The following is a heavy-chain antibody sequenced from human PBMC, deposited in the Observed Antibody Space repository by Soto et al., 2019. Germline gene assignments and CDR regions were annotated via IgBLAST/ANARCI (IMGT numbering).Heavy chain of an antibody. CDR3: ARVVVDTIHYYYYYMDV. CDR1: GYTFTSYG. Sequence: QVQLVQSGAEVKKPGASVKVSCKASGYTFTSYGISWVRQAPGQGLEWMGWISAYNGNTNHARKLQGRVTMTTDTSTSAAYVGLRGSRSDATAVYYCARVVVDTIHYYYYYMDVWGKGTTVTVSS. CDR2: ISAYNGNT. V-gene: IGHV1-18*01. D-gene: IGHD5-12*01. J-gene: IGHJ6*03.